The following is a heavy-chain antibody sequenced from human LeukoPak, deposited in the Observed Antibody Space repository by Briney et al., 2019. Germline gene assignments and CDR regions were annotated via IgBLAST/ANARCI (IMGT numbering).Heavy chain of an antibody. D-gene: IGHD3-9*01. J-gene: IGHJ4*02. V-gene: IGHV3-21*01. CDR3: ARDKKYYDILTGYNTNYYFDY. CDR2: ISSSSGYI. Sequence: GGSLRLSCAASGFTFISYSTNWVRQAPGKGLEWVSSISSSSGYIYYADSVKGRFTISRDNAKNSLYLQMNSLRAEDTAVYYCARDKKYYDILTGYNTNYYFDYWGQGTLVTVSS. CDR1: GFTFISYS.